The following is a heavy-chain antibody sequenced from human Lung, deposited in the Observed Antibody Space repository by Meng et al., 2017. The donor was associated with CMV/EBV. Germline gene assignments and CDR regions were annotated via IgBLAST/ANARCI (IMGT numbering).Heavy chain of an antibody. CDR1: GFTFSSYW. D-gene: IGHD3-22*01. Sequence: GGSXRLSCAASGFTFSSYWMHWVRQAPGKGLVWVSRINSDGSSTSYADSVKGRFTISRDNAKNTLYLQMNSLRAEDTAVYYCARAADLYDYYDSSGYDGYWXQGTLVTVSS. CDR2: INSDGSST. CDR3: ARAADLYDYYDSSGYDGY. J-gene: IGHJ4*02. V-gene: IGHV3-74*01.